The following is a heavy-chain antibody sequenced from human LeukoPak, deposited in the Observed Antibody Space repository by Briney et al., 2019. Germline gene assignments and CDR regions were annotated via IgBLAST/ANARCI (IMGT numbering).Heavy chain of an antibody. CDR3: AKDRAVSRFLEWPTTHYYYYYMDV. CDR1: GFTFSSYG. Sequence: GGSLRLSCAASGFTFSSYGMHWVRQAPGKGLEWVAFIRYDGSNKYYADSVKGRFTISRDNSKNTLHLQMNSLRAEDTAVYYCAKDRAVSRFLEWPTTHYYYYYMDVWGKGTTVTVSS. V-gene: IGHV3-30*02. CDR2: IRYDGSNK. J-gene: IGHJ6*03. D-gene: IGHD3-3*01.